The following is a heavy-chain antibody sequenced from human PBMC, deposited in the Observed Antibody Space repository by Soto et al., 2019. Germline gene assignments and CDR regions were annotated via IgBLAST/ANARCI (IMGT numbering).Heavy chain of an antibody. CDR3: AASPHS. J-gene: IGHJ4*02. Sequence: SETLSLTCSVSGGSISGYYWSWIRQTPEKGLEWIGYIYYSGSTNYNPSLKSRVTMLIDMSKNQFSLKLTSVRAADTAFYFCAASPHSWGQGILVSVS. CDR1: GGSISGYY. CDR2: IYYSGST. V-gene: IGHV4-59*01.